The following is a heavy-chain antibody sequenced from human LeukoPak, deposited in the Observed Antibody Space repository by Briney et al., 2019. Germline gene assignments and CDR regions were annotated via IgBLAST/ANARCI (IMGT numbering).Heavy chain of an antibody. CDR3: ARRSHCTGDSCYPV. D-gene: IGHD2-15*01. Sequence: PSETLSLTCTVSGDSMTSSNHYWVWIRPPPGKGLEWIGSIYYGGSTYYNPSLKSRVTISQDTSKNHFSLKVNTVTAADTAVYHCARRSHCTGDSCYPVWGQGTTVTVSS. J-gene: IGHJ6*02. CDR2: IYYGGST. V-gene: IGHV4-39*02. CDR1: GDSMTSSNHY.